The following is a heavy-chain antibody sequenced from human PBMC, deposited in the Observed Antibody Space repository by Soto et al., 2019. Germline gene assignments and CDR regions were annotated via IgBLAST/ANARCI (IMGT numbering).Heavy chain of an antibody. D-gene: IGHD3-16*01. CDR1: GESISSGYY. Sequence: SETLSLTCTVSGESISSGYYWAWIRQPPGKGLEWIASIYHSGTTYYNPSLKSRVTISVDTSENQFALKLNSVTAADSAVYYCARDDYTDGGNNWFDPWGQGTLVTVSS. CDR3: ARDDYTDGGNNWFDP. J-gene: IGHJ5*02. CDR2: IYHSGTT. V-gene: IGHV4-38-2*02.